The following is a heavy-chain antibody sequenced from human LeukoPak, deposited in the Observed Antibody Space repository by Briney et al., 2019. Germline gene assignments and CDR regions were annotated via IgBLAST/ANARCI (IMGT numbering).Heavy chain of an antibody. CDR1: GYTFTGYY. D-gene: IGHD3-22*01. V-gene: IGHV1-2*02. CDR2: INPNSGGT. J-gene: IGHJ3*02. Sequence: ASVKVSCKASGYTFTGYYMHWVRQAPGQRLEWMGWINPNSGGTNYAQKFQGRVTMTRDTSISTAYMELSRLRSDDTAAYYCARGALDYYDSSGYGDAFDIWGQGTMVTVSS. CDR3: ARGALDYYDSSGYGDAFDI.